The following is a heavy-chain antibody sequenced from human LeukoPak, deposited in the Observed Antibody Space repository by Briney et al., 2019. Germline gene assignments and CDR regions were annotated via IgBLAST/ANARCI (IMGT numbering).Heavy chain of an antibody. CDR3: ARGQTYYYGSGSDP. CDR2: INHSGST. J-gene: IGHJ5*02. D-gene: IGHD3-10*01. V-gene: IGHV4-34*01. CDR1: GGSFSGYY. Sequence: SETLSLTCAVYGGSFSGYYWSWIRQPPGKGLEWIGEINHSGSTNYNPSLKSRVTISVDTSKNQFPLKLSSVTAADTAVYYCARGQTYYYGSGSDPWGQGTLVTVSS.